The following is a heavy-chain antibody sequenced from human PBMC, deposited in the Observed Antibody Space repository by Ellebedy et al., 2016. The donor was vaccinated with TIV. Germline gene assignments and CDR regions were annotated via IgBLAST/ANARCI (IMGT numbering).Heavy chain of an antibody. V-gene: IGHV3-7*01. CDR1: GFTFRNYW. CDR3: ARDLILYCGGDCSSPFDY. Sequence: GGSLRLXXAASGFTFRNYWMHWVRQAPGMGLQWVASVKPDGSATSYVDSVKGRFTISRDNSGNTVFLQMNSLRAEDTAVNYCARDLILYCGGDCSSPFDYWGQGTLVTVSS. J-gene: IGHJ4*02. CDR2: VKPDGSAT. D-gene: IGHD2-21*01.